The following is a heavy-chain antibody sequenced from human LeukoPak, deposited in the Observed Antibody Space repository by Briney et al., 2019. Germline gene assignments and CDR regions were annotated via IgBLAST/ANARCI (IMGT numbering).Heavy chain of an antibody. CDR2: IRSKAYGGTT. J-gene: IGHJ3*02. D-gene: IGHD2-2*01. V-gene: IGHV3-49*04. CDR3: TRDHNVAVPFDAFDI. Sequence: GSLRLSCAASGFTFSSYWMHWVRQAPGKGLVWVGFIRSKAYGGTTEYAASVKGRFTISRDDSKSIVYLQMNSLETEDTAVYYCTRDHNVAVPFDAFDIWGQGTMVTVSS. CDR1: GFTFSSYW.